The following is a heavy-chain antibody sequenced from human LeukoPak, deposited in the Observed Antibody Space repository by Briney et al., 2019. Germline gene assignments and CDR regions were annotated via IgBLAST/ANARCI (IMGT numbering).Heavy chain of an antibody. V-gene: IGHV1-18*01. J-gene: IGHJ4*02. CDR2: ISAYNGNT. CDR3: ARSGSYDSSGYSDY. Sequence: ASVKVSCKASGYTFTSYGISWVRQAPGQGLEWMGWISAYNGNTNYAQKLQGRVTMTTDTSTSTAYMGLRSLRSDDTAVYYCARSGSYDSSGYSDYWGQGTLVTVSS. D-gene: IGHD3-22*01. CDR1: GYTFTSYG.